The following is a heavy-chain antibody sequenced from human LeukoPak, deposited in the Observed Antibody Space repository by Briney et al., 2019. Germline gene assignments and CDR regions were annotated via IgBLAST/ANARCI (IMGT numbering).Heavy chain of an antibody. CDR2: INPSSGGT. CDR1: GYTFTSDY. CDR3: AREAIVGRTIVEFDY. D-gene: IGHD1-26*01. V-gene: IGHV1-2*02. Sequence: ASVKVSCKASGYTFTSDYIHWVRQAPGQGLEWMGWINPSSGGTSYAQNFQGRVTMTRDTSISTAYMDLSSLRSDDTAVYYCAREAIVGRTIVEFDYWGQGTLVTVSS. J-gene: IGHJ4*02.